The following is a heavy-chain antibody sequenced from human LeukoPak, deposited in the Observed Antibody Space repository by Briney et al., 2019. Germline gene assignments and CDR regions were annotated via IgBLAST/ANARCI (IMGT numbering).Heavy chain of an antibody. CDR2: IYYSGST. Sequence: SETLSLTCTVSGGSINSYYWSWIRQPPGKGLEWIGYIYYSGSTNYNPSLKSRVTISVDTSKNQFSLKLSSVTAADTAVYYCARGIPYEYCSGGSCYTWTGWFDPWGQATLVTVSS. V-gene: IGHV4-59*01. D-gene: IGHD2-15*01. CDR1: GGSINSYY. J-gene: IGHJ5*02. CDR3: ARGIPYEYCSGGSCYTWTGWFDP.